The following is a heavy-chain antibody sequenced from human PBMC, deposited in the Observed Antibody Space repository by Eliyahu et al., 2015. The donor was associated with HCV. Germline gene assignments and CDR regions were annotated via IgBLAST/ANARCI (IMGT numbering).Heavy chain of an antibody. J-gene: IGHJ5*02. V-gene: IGHV1-69*01. D-gene: IGHD2-2*02. CDR3: ARELAHIVVVPAAIPRPRYNWFDP. CDR1: GGTFSSYA. CDR2: IIPIFGTA. Sequence: QVQLVQSGAEVKKPGSSVKVSCKASGGTFSSYAISWVPQAPGQGLEWMGGIIPIFGTANYAQKFQGRVTITADESTSTAYMELSSLRSEDTAVYYCARELAHIVVVPAAIPRPRYNWFDPWGQGTLVTVSS.